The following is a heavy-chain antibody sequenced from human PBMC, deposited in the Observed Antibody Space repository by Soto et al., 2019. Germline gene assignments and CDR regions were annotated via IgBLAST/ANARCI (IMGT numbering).Heavy chain of an antibody. CDR1: GFTFNSYA. CDR2: ISYDGRNK. Sequence: QVQLVASGGGGVQPGRSLRLSCTASGFTFNSYAMHWVRQAPGQGLECVAVISYDGRNKYYAESVKVRFTISRDNSKNSRSLQMNSIRAEDTAVYDGARALLDGAFDTCGHGTMVTVSS. V-gene: IGHV3-30*04. CDR3: ARALLDGAFDT. J-gene: IGHJ3*02. D-gene: IGHD1-26*01.